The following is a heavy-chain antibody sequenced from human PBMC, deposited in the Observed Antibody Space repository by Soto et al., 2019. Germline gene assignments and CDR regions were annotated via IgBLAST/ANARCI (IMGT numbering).Heavy chain of an antibody. D-gene: IGHD2-2*01. CDR1: GGSISSGYYY. CDR3: ARDALGYCSSTSCPDYYYYYGMDV. Sequence: SETQSLTCTVSGGSISSGYYYWSWIRQPPGKGLEWIGYIYYSGSTYYNPSLKSRVTISVDTSKNQFSLKLSSVTAADTAVYYCARDALGYCSSTSCPDYYYYYGMDVWGQGTTVTVSS. CDR2: IYYSGST. V-gene: IGHV4-30-4*01. J-gene: IGHJ6*02.